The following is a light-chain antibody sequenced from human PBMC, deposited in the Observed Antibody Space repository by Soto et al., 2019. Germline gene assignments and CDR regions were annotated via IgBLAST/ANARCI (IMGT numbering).Light chain of an antibody. Sequence: QSALTQPASVSGSPGQSITISCTGTSSDTTDFYSVSWYQQHPGQAPKLVIYEVANRPSGVSSRFSGSKSDNTASLTISGLQAEDQAYYYCSSYSVSAGLVLFGGGTKLTVL. V-gene: IGLV2-14*01. CDR1: SSDTTDFYS. J-gene: IGLJ2*01. CDR3: SSYSVSAGLVL. CDR2: EVA.